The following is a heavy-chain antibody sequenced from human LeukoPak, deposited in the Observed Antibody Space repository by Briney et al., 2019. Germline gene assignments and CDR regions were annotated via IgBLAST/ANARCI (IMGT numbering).Heavy chain of an antibody. V-gene: IGHV1-69*05. J-gene: IGHJ6*03. Sequence: SVKVSCKASGGTFISYAISWVRQAPGQGLEWMERIIPIFGTANYAQKFQGRVTITTDESTSTAYMELSSLRSEDTAVYYCARDLYYDILTGYYSHYYYYMDVWGKGTTVTVSS. D-gene: IGHD3-9*01. CDR1: GGTFISYA. CDR3: ARDLYYDILTGYYSHYYYYMDV. CDR2: IIPIFGTA.